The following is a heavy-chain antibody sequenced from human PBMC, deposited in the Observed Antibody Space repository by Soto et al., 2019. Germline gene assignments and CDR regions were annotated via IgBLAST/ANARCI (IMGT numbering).Heavy chain of an antibody. CDR1: GGSFSGYY. CDR2: INHSGST. D-gene: IGHD4-17*01. Sequence: ASETLSLTCAVYGGSFSGYYWSWIRQPPGKGLEWIGEINHSGSTNYNPSLKSRVTISVDTSKNQFSLKLSSVTAADTAVYYCARGRTTVNDYWGQGTLVTVSS. V-gene: IGHV4-34*01. J-gene: IGHJ4*02. CDR3: ARGRTTVNDY.